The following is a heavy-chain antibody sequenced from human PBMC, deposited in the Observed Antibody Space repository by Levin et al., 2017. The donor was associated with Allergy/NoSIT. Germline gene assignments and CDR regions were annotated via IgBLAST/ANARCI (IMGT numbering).Heavy chain of an antibody. CDR1: GASISSIEW. V-gene: IGHV4-4*02. CDR2: ILHSGSI. J-gene: IGHJ4*02. D-gene: IGHD6-19*01. CDR3: AYSRGGGKLDY. Sequence: SETLSLTCAVSGASISSIEWCSWVRQPPGKGLEWIGEILHSGSINYNPSLKSRVTLSVDKSKNQVSLRLTSVTAADTAVYFCAYSRGGGKLDYWGQGALVTVTS.